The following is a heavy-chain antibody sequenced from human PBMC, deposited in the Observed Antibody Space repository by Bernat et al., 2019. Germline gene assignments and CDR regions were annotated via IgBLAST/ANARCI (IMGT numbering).Heavy chain of an antibody. CDR1: GFTFSSYA. Sequence: EVQLLESGGGLVQPGGSLRLSCAASGFTFSSYAMSWVRQAPGKGLEWVSAISGSGGSTYYADSVKGRFTISRDNSKNTLYLQMNSLRVEDTAVYYCAKAYDILTGYYKGYYYYYGMDVWGQGTTVTVSS. D-gene: IGHD3-9*01. CDR3: AKAYDILTGYYKGYYYYYGMDV. CDR2: ISGSGGST. V-gene: IGHV3-23*01. J-gene: IGHJ6*02.